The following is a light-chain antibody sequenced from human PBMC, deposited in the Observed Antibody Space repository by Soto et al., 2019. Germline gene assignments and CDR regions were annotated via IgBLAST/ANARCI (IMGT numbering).Light chain of an antibody. Sequence: QSALTQPASVSGSPGQSITISCTGTSSDVGGYNYVSWYQQHPGKAPKLMIYDVSNRPSGVSNRFSGSKSGNTASLTISGLQAEDEAADYCSSYTRSSSLGVFGGGTKLTVL. CDR3: SSYTRSSSLGV. V-gene: IGLV2-14*01. CDR1: SSDVGGYNY. CDR2: DVS. J-gene: IGLJ2*01.